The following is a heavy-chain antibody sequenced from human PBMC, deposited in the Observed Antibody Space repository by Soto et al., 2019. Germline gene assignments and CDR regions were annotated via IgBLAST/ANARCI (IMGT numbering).Heavy chain of an antibody. CDR3: ARATAMAMVFDY. CDR1: GGSISSGGYS. Sequence: SETLSLTCAVSGGSISSGGYSWSWIRQPPGKGLEWIGYIYHSGSTYYNPSLKSRVTISVDRSKNQFSLKLSSVTAADTAVYYCARATAMAMVFDYWGQGTLVTVSS. CDR2: IYHSGST. J-gene: IGHJ4*02. V-gene: IGHV4-30-2*01. D-gene: IGHD5-18*01.